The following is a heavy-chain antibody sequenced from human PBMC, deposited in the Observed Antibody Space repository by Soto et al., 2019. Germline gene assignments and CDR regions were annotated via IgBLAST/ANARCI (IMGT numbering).Heavy chain of an antibody. D-gene: IGHD6-13*01. CDR3: ASSYGTSWYGDW. CDR2: TIPVSGTA. V-gene: IGHV1-69*01. CDR1: GGTFNNYA. J-gene: IGHJ4*02. Sequence: QVQLVQSGAEVKKPGSSVKVSCRASGGTFNNYAVTWVRQAPGQGLEWMGGTIPVSGTANYAQQFQGRVRITADESTTTVYMELSSLRSEDTAMYYCASSYGTSWYGDWWGQGTLVTVSS.